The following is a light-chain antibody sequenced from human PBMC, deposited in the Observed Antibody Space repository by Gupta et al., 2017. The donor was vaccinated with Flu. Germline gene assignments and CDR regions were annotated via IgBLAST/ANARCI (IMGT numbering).Light chain of an antibody. Sequence: DIQMTQSPSSLSASVGDRVTITCPASQDISNYLNWYQQKPGKATKLLIYDASNLETGVPSRFSGSGSGTDFTFTISSLQPEDIATYYCQQYDNLPRTFGGGTKVEIK. CDR2: DAS. V-gene: IGKV1-33*01. CDR1: QDISNY. J-gene: IGKJ4*01. CDR3: QQYDNLPRT.